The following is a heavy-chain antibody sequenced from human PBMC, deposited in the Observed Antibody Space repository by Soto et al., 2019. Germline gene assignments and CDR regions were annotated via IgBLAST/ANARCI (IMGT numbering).Heavy chain of an antibody. J-gene: IGHJ3*02. CDR2: IKHDGSEK. CDR3: ARGHIVGATI. CDR1: GFAFDDYW. V-gene: IGHV3-7*01. D-gene: IGHD1-26*01. Sequence: EVQLVESGGGLVQPGGSLRLSCAASGFAFDDYWMSWVRQAPGKGLEWVANIKHDGSEKYYVDSVKGRVTISRDNAKNSLYLQMSSLRAEDTAVYYCARGHIVGATIWGQGTMITVSS.